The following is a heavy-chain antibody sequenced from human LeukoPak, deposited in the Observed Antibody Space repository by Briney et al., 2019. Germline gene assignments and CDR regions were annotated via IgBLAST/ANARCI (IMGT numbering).Heavy chain of an antibody. V-gene: IGHV4-59*12. Sequence: SETLSLTCTVSGGYISNYYWSWIRQPPGKGLEWIGYIYYSGSTYYNPSLKSRVTISVDTSKNQFSLKLSSVTAADTAVYYCAREPRARRDGYNWVYWGQGTLVTVSS. J-gene: IGHJ4*02. CDR3: AREPRARRDGYNWVY. D-gene: IGHD5-24*01. CDR2: IYYSGST. CDR1: GGYISNYY.